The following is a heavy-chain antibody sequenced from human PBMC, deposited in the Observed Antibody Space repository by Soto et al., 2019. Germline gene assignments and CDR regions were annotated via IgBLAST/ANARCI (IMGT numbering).Heavy chain of an antibody. Sequence: PGGSLRLSCAPSRFTFISYAMSWVRQAPGKGLEWVSAISGSGGSSYYADSVKGRFTISRDNSKNTLYLQMNSLRAEDTAVYYCANMLGSAYWGQGTRVTVSS. D-gene: IGHD3-10*02. V-gene: IGHV3-23*01. CDR1: RFTFISYA. CDR3: ANMLGSAY. J-gene: IGHJ4*02. CDR2: ISGSGGSS.